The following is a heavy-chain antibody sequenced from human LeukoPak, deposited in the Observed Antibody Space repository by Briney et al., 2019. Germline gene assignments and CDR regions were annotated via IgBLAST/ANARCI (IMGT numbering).Heavy chain of an antibody. V-gene: IGHV4-31*03. Sequence: SQTLSLTCSVSGDSTTSDGFHWSWIRQHPQKGLEWIGHIYPSGDNYYNPSLKSRASISLDTYKNQFSLRLTSVTVADTAVYFCARGRPYYYGSGSYSALDSWGQGTMITVSS. J-gene: IGHJ4*02. CDR1: GDSTTSDGFH. CDR2: IYPSGDN. D-gene: IGHD3-10*01. CDR3: ARGRPYYYGSGSYSALDS.